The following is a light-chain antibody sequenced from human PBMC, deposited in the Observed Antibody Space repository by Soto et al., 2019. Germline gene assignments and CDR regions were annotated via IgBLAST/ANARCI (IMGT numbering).Light chain of an antibody. CDR1: QGISSY. V-gene: IGKV1-9*01. CDR2: AAS. Sequence: DVQMTQSPSAVSASVGDRVNITCRASQGISSYLAWYQQKPGKAPKLLIYAASTLQSGVPSRFSGSGSGTEFTLTISSLQPEDFATYYCQQLNSYPLTFGQGTRLEIK. CDR3: QQLNSYPLT. J-gene: IGKJ5*01.